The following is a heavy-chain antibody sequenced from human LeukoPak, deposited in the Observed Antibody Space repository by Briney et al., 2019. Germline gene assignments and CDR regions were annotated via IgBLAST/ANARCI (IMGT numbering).Heavy chain of an antibody. Sequence: SETVSLACSVSGGSIRSYYWSWIRQPAGKGLEWIGRIYSSESTNYNPSLKSRVTMSADTSKNQFSLKLSSVTAADTAVYYCARSPPGITVAGNFDYWGQGTLVTVSS. D-gene: IGHD6-19*01. CDR1: GGSIRSYY. CDR3: ARSPPGITVAGNFDY. V-gene: IGHV4-4*07. CDR2: IYSSEST. J-gene: IGHJ4*02.